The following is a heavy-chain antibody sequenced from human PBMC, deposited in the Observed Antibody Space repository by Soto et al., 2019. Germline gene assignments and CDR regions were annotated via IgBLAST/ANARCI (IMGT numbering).Heavy chain of an antibody. CDR2: ISAYNGNT. V-gene: IGHV1-18*01. D-gene: IGHD3-22*01. CDR3: ARGKTDYYDSSVGYGMDV. J-gene: IGHJ6*02. CDR1: GYTCTSYG. Sequence: QVQLVQSGAEVKKPGASVKVSCKASGYTCTSYGISWVRQAPGQGLEWMGWISAYNGNTNYAQKLQGRVTMTTDTSTSTAYMELRSLRSDDTAVYYCARGKTDYYDSSVGYGMDVWGQGTTVTVSS.